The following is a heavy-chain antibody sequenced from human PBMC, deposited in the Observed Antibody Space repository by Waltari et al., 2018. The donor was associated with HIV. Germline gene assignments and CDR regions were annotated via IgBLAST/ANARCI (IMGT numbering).Heavy chain of an antibody. CDR1: GYTFHAYF. Sequence: QVHLVQSGAEVKKPGSSVRVSCKTSGYTFHAYFFYWVRQAPGRALEWVGMRNPSSRETKSAQRLEGRVTLTRDLSTSTGYMELSRLTPDDTAVYYCASVTDSGTALANWGQGTLISVSS. D-gene: IGHD3-10*01. V-gene: IGHV1-2*02. J-gene: IGHJ4*02. CDR2: RNPSSRET. CDR3: ASVTDSGTALAN.